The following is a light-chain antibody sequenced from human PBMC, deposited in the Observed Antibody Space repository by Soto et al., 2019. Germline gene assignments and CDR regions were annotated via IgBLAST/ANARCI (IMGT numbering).Light chain of an antibody. CDR3: QQYNNWPPWT. CDR1: QSVSSN. CDR2: GPS. Sequence: EIVMTQSPATLSVSPGERATLSCRASQSVSSNFAWYQQKPGQAPRLLIYGPSTRATGIPARFSGSGSGTEFTLTISSLQSEDFAVYYLQQYNNWPPWTFGQGTKVEIK. J-gene: IGKJ1*01. V-gene: IGKV3-15*01.